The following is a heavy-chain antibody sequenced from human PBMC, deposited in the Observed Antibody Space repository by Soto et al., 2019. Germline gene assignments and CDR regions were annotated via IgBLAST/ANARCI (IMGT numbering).Heavy chain of an antibody. J-gene: IGHJ4*02. D-gene: IGHD3-22*01. V-gene: IGHV6-1*01. Sequence: PSPTLSLTCAISGDSVSSNSAAWNWIRQSPSRGLEWLGRTYYRSKWYNDYAVSVKSRITINPDTSKNQFSLQLNSVTPEDTAVYYCARTYYYDSSGLSLFDYWGQGTLVTVSS. CDR1: GDSVSSNSAA. CDR3: ARTYYYDSSGLSLFDY. CDR2: TYYRSKWYN.